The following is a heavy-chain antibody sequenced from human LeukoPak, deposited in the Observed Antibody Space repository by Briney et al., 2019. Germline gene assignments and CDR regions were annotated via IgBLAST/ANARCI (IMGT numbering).Heavy chain of an antibody. CDR2: IKQDGSEK. Sequence: GGSLRLSCAASGFTFSSYWMSWVRQAPGKGLEWVANIKQDGSEKYYVDSVKGRFTISRDNAKNSLYLQMNSLRAEDTAVYYCARDYHSSWYPCNPQNYYYYYYMDVWGKGTTVTVSS. J-gene: IGHJ6*03. V-gene: IGHV3-7*01. CDR1: GFTFSSYW. CDR3: ARDYHSSWYPCNPQNYYYYYYMDV. D-gene: IGHD6-13*01.